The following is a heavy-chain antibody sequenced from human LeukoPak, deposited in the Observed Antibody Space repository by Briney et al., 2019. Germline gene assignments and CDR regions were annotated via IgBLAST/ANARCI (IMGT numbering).Heavy chain of an antibody. V-gene: IGHV4-34*01. CDR1: GFTFSDHF. CDR2: INHSGST. Sequence: GSLRLSCAASGFTFSDHFMDWVRQAPGKGLEWIAEINHSGSTNYNPSLKSRVTISVDTSKNQFSLKLSSVTAADTAVYYCARGRQQLVLGYYYYYYMDVWGKGTTVTVSS. J-gene: IGHJ6*03. D-gene: IGHD6-13*01. CDR3: ARGRQQLVLGYYYYYYMDV.